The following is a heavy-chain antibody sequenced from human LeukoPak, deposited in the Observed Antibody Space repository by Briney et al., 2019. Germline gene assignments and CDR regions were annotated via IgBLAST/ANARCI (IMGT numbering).Heavy chain of an antibody. J-gene: IGHJ4*02. D-gene: IGHD3-22*01. CDR2: FDPEDGET. CDR3: ATTAYDSSGYYSFPFDY. CDR1: GYTLTELS. V-gene: IGHV1-24*01. Sequence: ASVKVSCKVSGYTLTELSMHWVRQAPGKGLEWMGGFDPEDGETIYAQKFQGRVTMTEDTSTDTAYMELSSLRSKDTAVYYCATTAYDSSGYYSFPFDYWGQGTLVTVSS.